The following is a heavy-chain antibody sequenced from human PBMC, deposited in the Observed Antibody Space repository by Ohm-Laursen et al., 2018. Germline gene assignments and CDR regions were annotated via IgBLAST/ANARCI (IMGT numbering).Heavy chain of an antibody. D-gene: IGHD3-3*01. CDR3: AKDLTIFGVGYFDY. CDR1: GFTFSSYA. J-gene: IGHJ4*02. CDR2: ISGSGGRT. Sequence: GSLRLSCTASGFTFSSYAMSWVRQAPGKGLEWVSAISGSGGRTYYADSVKGRFTIPRDSSRNTLYLQMNSLRAEDTAVYYCAKDLTIFGVGYFDYWGQGTLVTVSS. V-gene: IGHV3-23*01.